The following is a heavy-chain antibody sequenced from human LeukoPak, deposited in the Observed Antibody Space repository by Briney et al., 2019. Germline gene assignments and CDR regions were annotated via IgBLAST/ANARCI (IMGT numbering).Heavy chain of an antibody. D-gene: IGHD1-26*01. J-gene: IGHJ4*02. Sequence: GRSLRLSCAASGFTFSSYDMHWVRQAPGKVLEWVAVISYDGNNKYYADSVKGRFTISRGNSNNTLFLHMNSLRAEDTAVYNCAKSLFSGSYWGGFDYCGQGTLVTVSS. CDR2: ISYDGNNK. V-gene: IGHV3-30*18. CDR1: GFTFSSYD. CDR3: AKSLFSGSYWGGFDY.